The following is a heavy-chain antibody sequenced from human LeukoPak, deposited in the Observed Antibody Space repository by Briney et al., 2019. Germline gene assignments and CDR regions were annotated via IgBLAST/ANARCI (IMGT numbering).Heavy chain of an antibody. CDR1: GGPLSGYY. CDR2: INHSGST. CDR3: ARGRIELLWFGIPQYYFDY. J-gene: IGHJ4*02. Sequence: PSETLSLTCAVYGGPLSGYYWSWIRQPPGKGLEWIGEINHSGSTNYNPSLKSRVTISVDTSKNQFSLKLSSVTAADTAVYYCARGRIELLWFGIPQYYFDYWGRGTLVTVSS. D-gene: IGHD3-10*01. V-gene: IGHV4-34*01.